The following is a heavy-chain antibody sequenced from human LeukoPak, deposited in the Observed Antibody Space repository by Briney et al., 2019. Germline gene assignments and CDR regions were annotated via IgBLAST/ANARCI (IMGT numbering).Heavy chain of an antibody. CDR2: IRYDGSNK. J-gene: IGHJ4*02. V-gene: IGHV3-30*02. CDR1: GFTFSHSG. D-gene: IGHD2-2*02. Sequence: GGSLRLSCVASGFTFSHSGMHWVRQAPGKGLEWVAFIRYDGSNKYYADSVKGRFTISRDNSKNTLYLQMNSLRAEDTAVYYCAKDGGYCSSTSCYTYDYWGQGTLVTVSS. CDR3: AKDGGYCSSTSCYTYDY.